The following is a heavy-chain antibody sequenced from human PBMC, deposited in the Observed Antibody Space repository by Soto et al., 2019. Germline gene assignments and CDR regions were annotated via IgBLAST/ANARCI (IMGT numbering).Heavy chain of an antibody. Sequence: PGGSLRLSCAASGFTFDDYAMHWVRQVPGKGLEWVSGISWNSASIGYADSVKGRFTTSRDNAKNSLYLEMNSLRTEDTALYYCVKVWLHDFWNGYFNFWGQGTPVTVYS. V-gene: IGHV3-9*01. CDR2: ISWNSASI. J-gene: IGHJ4*02. CDR1: GFTFDDYA. CDR3: VKVWLHDFWNGYFNF. D-gene: IGHD3-3*01.